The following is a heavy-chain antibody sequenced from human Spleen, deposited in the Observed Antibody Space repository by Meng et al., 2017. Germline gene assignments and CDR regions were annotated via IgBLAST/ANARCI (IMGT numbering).Heavy chain of an antibody. CDR1: GGSITSYY. J-gene: IGHJ4*02. D-gene: IGHD2-2*01. Sequence: QVQLQESGPGLVKPSETLSLTCTVSGGSITSYYWSWIRQPPGKGLQWIGYIYYSGSAYYNPSLKSRVSISVDTSKNQFSLNLNSMTAADTAVYYCASFDHIPRRNYFDYWGQGTLVTVSS. V-gene: IGHV4-59*04. CDR3: ASFDHIPRRNYFDY. CDR2: IYYSGSA.